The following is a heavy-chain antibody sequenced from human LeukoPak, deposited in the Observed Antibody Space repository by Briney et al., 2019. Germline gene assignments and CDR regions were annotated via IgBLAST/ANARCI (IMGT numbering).Heavy chain of an antibody. CDR2: ISWNSGSI. CDR1: GFTFDDYA. Sequence: TGGSLRLSCAASGFTFDDYAMHWVRQAPGKGLEWVSGISWNSGSIGYADSVKGRFTISRDNAKNSLYLQMNSLRAEDMALYYCAKADYSSGWYYFDYWGQGTLVTVSS. V-gene: IGHV3-9*03. CDR3: AKADYSSGWYYFDY. J-gene: IGHJ4*02. D-gene: IGHD6-19*01.